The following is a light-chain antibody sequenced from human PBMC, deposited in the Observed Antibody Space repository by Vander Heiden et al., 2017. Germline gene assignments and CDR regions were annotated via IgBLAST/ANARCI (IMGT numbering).Light chain of an antibody. CDR1: QSISNY. J-gene: IGKJ4*01. V-gene: IGKV1-39*01. CDR2: AAS. Sequence: IKRTQPPSSLSASVGDRVTITCRASQSISNYLNWYQQKPGKAPKLLIYAASSLQSGVPSRFSGSGSGTDFTLTISSLQPEDFATYYCQQNDSTPQLTFGGGTKVEIK. CDR3: QQNDSTPQLT.